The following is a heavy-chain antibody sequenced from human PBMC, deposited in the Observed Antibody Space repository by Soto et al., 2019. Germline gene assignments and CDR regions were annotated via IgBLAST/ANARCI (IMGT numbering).Heavy chain of an antibody. V-gene: IGHV4-39*01. D-gene: IGHD3-10*01. J-gene: IGHJ4*02. Sequence: SGTLSLTCTVSGGSISRSSYYWGWIRQPPGKGLEWIGSIYYSGYTYYNPSLKSRVTISVDTSKNQFSLKLSSVTAADTAVYYCARQYYFGSRSYYNRPFDFWGQGTLVTVS. CDR2: IYYSGYT. CDR3: ARQYYFGSRSYYNRPFDF. CDR1: GGSISRSSYY.